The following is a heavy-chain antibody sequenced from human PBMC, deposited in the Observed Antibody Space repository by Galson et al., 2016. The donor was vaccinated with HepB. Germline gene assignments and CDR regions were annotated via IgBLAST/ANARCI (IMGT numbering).Heavy chain of an antibody. Sequence: SVKVSCKASGGTFRNYAINWVRQAPGQGLEWMGAIVPVFGTANYAQKSQGRVTITADESTTTAYMGLRSLRSEDTAVYYCAGGEEYYADNRGPYGMDVWGQGTTVAVSS. V-gene: IGHV1-69*13. J-gene: IGHJ6*02. CDR2: IVPVFGTA. CDR1: GGTFRNYA. D-gene: IGHD3-22*01. CDR3: AGGEEYYADNRGPYGMDV.